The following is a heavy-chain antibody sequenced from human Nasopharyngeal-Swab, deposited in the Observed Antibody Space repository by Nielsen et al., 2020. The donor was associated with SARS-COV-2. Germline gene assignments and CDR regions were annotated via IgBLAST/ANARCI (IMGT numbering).Heavy chain of an antibody. Sequence: SETLSLTCTVSGGSVSSGSYYWSWIRQPPGKGLEWIGYIYYSTDYNPSLKSRVTISVDTSKNQFSLKLSSVTAADTAVYYCARGPVEVTDFWYYYYYMDVWGKGTTVTVSS. CDR3: ARGPVEVTDFWYYYYYMDV. V-gene: IGHV4-61*01. CDR1: GGSVSSGSYY. J-gene: IGHJ6*03. CDR2: IYYST. D-gene: IGHD3/OR15-3a*01.